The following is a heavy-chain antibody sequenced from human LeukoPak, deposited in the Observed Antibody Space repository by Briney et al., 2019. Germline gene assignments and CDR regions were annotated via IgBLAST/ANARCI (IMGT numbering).Heavy chain of an antibody. Sequence: GGSLRLSCAASGFTFSSYWMSWVRQAPGKGLEWVANIKQDGSEKYYVDSVKGRFTISRDNAKNSLYLQMNSPRAEDTAVYYCARARIAAAGTIFDYWGQGTLVTVSS. CDR2: IKQDGSEK. D-gene: IGHD6-13*01. J-gene: IGHJ4*02. CDR1: GFTFSSYW. V-gene: IGHV3-7*01. CDR3: ARARIAAAGTIFDY.